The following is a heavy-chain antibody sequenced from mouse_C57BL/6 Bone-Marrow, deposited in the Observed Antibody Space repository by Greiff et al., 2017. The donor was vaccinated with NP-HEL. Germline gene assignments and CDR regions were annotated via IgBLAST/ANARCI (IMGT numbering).Heavy chain of an antibody. CDR2: LSNGGGST. CDR3: ARASNWDYAMDY. J-gene: IGHJ4*01. Sequence: EVQRVESGGGLVQPGGSLKLSCAASGFTFSDYYMYWVRQTPEKRLEWVAYLSNGGGSTYYPDTVKGRFTISRDNAKNTLYLQMSRLKSEDTAMYDCARASNWDYAMDYWGQGTSVTVSS. D-gene: IGHD4-1*01. CDR1: GFTFSDYY. V-gene: IGHV5-12*01.